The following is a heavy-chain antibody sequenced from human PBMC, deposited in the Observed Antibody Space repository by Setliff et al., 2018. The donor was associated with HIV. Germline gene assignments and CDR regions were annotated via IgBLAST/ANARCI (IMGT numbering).Heavy chain of an antibody. D-gene: IGHD1-26*01. Sequence: SGPTLVNPTQTLTLTCTFSGFSVTTGGVGVSWIRQPPGKALEFLARIDWDDDKFYSTSLKTRLTISKDTSTNQVVLTMTNVDPVDTATYYCARMISYSPYFDYWGQGTMVTVSS. CDR3: ARMISYSPYFDY. J-gene: IGHJ4*03. CDR2: IDWDDDK. CDR1: GFSVTTGGVG. V-gene: IGHV2-70*04.